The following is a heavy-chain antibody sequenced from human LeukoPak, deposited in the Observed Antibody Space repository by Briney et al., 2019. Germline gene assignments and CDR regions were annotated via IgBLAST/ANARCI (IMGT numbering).Heavy chain of an antibody. D-gene: IGHD6-19*01. J-gene: IGHJ4*02. Sequence: GRSRRLSCAASGFTFSSYGMHWVRQAPGKGLEWVAVIWYDGSNKYYADSVKGRFTISRDNSKNTLYLQMNSLRAEDTAVYYCAKLFGGWYSSGWYGDYWGQGTLVTVSS. CDR2: IWYDGSNK. CDR1: GFTFSSYG. CDR3: AKLFGGWYSSGWYGDY. V-gene: IGHV3-33*06.